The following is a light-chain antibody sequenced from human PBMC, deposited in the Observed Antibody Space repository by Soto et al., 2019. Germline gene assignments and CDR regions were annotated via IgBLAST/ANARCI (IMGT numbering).Light chain of an antibody. CDR3: QQFKTYPIT. V-gene: IGKV1-9*01. CDR2: AGS. CDR1: QGISSY. J-gene: IGKJ5*01. Sequence: DIQMTQSPSSLSASVRDRVTITCRASQGISSYLAWYQQDPGKXXKXLIYAGSTLQSGVPSRFRGSGSGTDFTLTISSLQPEDFETYYCQQFKTYPITFGQGTRLEIK.